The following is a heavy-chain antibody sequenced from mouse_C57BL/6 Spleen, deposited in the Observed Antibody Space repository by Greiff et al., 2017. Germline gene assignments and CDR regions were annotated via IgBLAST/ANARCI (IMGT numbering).Heavy chain of an antibody. J-gene: IGHJ2*01. D-gene: IGHD1-1*01. V-gene: IGHV1-52*01. CDR1: GYTFTSYW. CDR3: ARSLYGTTVVDY. Sequence: QVQLKESGAELVRPGSSVKLSCKASGYTFTSYWMHWVKQRPIQGLEWIGNIDPSDSETHYNQKFKDKATLTVDKSSSTAYMQLSSLTSEDSAVYYCARSLYGTTVVDYWGQGTTLTVSS. CDR2: IDPSDSET.